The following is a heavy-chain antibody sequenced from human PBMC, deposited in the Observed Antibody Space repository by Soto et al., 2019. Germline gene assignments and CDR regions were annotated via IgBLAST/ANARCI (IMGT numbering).Heavy chain of an antibody. CDR3: ARMIYGDYDTTFDY. J-gene: IGHJ4*02. Sequence: SGPTLVNPTQTLTLTCTFSGFSLSTSGMCVSWIRQPPGKALEWLARIDWDDDKYYSTSLKTRLTISKDTSKNQVVLTMTNMDPVDTATYYCARMIYGDYDTTFDYWGQGTLVTVSS. CDR2: IDWDDDK. D-gene: IGHD4-17*01. V-gene: IGHV2-70*11. CDR1: GFSLSTSGMC.